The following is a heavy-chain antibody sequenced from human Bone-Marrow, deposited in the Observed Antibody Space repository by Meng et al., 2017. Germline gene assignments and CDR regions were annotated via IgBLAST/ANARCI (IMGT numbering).Heavy chain of an antibody. CDR3: ARVTQDYDLPRWFDY. CDR2: IYYSGTT. J-gene: IGHJ4*02. Sequence: QLQLQESGPGLVKPSATLSLTRSVSGGSLTSSNYCWGWIRQPPGKGLDWIGNIYYSGTTYYSPSLKSRVTISVDTSKNQLSLKLSSVTAADTAVYYCARVTQDYDLPRWFDYWGQGTLVTVSS. D-gene: IGHD3-22*01. CDR1: GGSLTSSNYC. V-gene: IGHV4-39*01.